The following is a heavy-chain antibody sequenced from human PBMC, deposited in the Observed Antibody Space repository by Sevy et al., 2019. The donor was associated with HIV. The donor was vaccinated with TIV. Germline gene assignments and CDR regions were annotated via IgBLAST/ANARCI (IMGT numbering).Heavy chain of an antibody. Sequence: GGSLRLSCAASGFTFSDYYMSWIRQAPGKGLEWVSYISSSSSYTNYADSVKGRFTISRDNAKNSLYLQMNSLRAEDTAVYYCARDAYYYGSGSYPDYWGQGTLVTVSS. CDR3: ARDAYYYGSGSYPDY. D-gene: IGHD3-10*01. CDR2: ISSSSSYT. J-gene: IGHJ4*02. V-gene: IGHV3-11*06. CDR1: GFTFSDYY.